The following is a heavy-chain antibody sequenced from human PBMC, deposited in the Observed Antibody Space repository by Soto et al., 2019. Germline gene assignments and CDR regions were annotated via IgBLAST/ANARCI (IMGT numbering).Heavy chain of an antibody. D-gene: IGHD3-9*01. Sequence: GGSLRLSCAASGFTFSNAWMSWVRQAPGKGLEWVGRIKSKTDGGTTDYAAPVKGRFTISRDDSKNTLYLQMNGLKTEDTAVYYCTTLPLTYYDILTGYYTLDYWGQGTLVTVSS. CDR3: TTLPLTYYDILTGYYTLDY. V-gene: IGHV3-15*01. J-gene: IGHJ4*02. CDR1: GFTFSNAW. CDR2: IKSKTDGGTT.